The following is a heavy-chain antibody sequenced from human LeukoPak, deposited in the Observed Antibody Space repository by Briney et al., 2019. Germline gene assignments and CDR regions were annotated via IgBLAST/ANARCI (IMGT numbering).Heavy chain of an antibody. V-gene: IGHV3-30*03. CDR1: GFTFSSYG. J-gene: IGHJ4*02. CDR2: ISYDGSNK. D-gene: IGHD3-16*02. CDR3: ARSYRAYDYVWGSYRFDY. Sequence: PGRSLRLSCAASGFTFSSYGMHWVRQAPGKGLEWVAVISYDGSNKYYADSVKGRFTISRDNSKNTLYLQMNSLRAEDTAVYYCARSYRAYDYVWGSYRFDYWGQGTLVTVSS.